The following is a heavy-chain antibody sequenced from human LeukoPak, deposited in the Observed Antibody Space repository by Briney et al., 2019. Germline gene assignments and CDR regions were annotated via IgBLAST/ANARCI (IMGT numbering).Heavy chain of an antibody. CDR3: ARDTGAIYNWNDGGWFDP. CDR1: GFTFSDYY. J-gene: IGHJ5*02. V-gene: IGHV3-11*04. Sequence: GGSLRLSCAASGFTFSDYYMSWIRQAPGKGLEWVSYIRSSGNIIYYADSVKGRFTISRDNAKNSLYLQMNSLRAEDTAMYYCARDTGAIYNWNDGGWFDPWGQGTLVTASS. CDR2: IRSSGNII. D-gene: IGHD1-20*01.